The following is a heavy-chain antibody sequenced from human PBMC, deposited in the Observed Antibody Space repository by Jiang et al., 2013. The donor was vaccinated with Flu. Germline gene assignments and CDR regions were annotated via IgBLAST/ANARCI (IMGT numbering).Heavy chain of an antibody. D-gene: IGHD3-16*01. CDR2: ISISGFT. J-gene: IGHJ4*02. V-gene: IGHV4-61*02. CDR3: ARVVWRPDMLMIMFDS. CDR1: GDSISSGSYF. Sequence: GSGLVKPSQTLSLTCTVSGDSISSGSYFWTWIRQPAGKGLEWIGRISISGFTDYNPSLKSRVTISADTSKNQFSLRLNSVTAADTAVYYCARVVWRPDMLMIMFDSWGQGTLVTVSS.